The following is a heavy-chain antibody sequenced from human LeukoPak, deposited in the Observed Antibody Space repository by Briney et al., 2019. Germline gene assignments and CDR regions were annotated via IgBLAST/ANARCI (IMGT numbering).Heavy chain of an antibody. CDR3: ARSPEARYFDWLLRAFDI. CDR1: GFTLDDYG. CDR2: ISWNSGNI. D-gene: IGHD3-9*01. Sequence: PGGSLRLSCAASGFTLDDYGMHWVRQPPGKGLEWVSGISWNSGNIGYADSVKGRFTISRDNAKNSLYLQMNSLRAEDTAVYYCARSPEARYFDWLLRAFDIWGQGTMVTVSS. V-gene: IGHV3-9*01. J-gene: IGHJ3*02.